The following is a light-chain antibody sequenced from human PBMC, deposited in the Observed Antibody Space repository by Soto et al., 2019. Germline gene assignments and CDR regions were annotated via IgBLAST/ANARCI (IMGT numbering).Light chain of an antibody. Sequence: EIALTQSPGTLSLSPGERATLSCRASQSISNNYLAWYQQKPGQAPRFIIYGASTRATGIPDRFSGSGSGTDFTLTVSRLEPEDFAVYYCQQYGSSPLITFGQGTRLEIK. CDR1: QSISNNY. CDR2: GAS. V-gene: IGKV3-20*01. J-gene: IGKJ5*01. CDR3: QQYGSSPLIT.